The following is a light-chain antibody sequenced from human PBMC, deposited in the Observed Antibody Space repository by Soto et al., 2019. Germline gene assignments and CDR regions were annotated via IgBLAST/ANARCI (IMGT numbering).Light chain of an antibody. CDR1: QSVSRK. V-gene: IGKV3-15*01. CDR3: QHYNNWHPWT. CDR2: GAS. J-gene: IGKJ1*01. Sequence: EILMTQSPATLSVSPGERATLSCRASQSVSRKLAWYQQKPGQAPRLLIYGASIRATGIPARFSGSGSGTEFTLTISTLQYEDFAIHYCQHYNNWHPWTFGQGTKVDIK.